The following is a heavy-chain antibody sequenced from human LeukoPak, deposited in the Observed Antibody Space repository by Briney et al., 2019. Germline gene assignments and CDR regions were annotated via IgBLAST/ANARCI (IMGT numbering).Heavy chain of an antibody. CDR1: GFTFSSYA. CDR2: ISGSGGST. V-gene: IGHV3-23*01. J-gene: IGHJ4*02. Sequence: GGSLRLSCAASGFTFSSYAMSWVRQAPGNGLEWVSAISGSGGSTYYADSVKGRFTISRDNSKNTLYLQMNSLRAEDTAVYYYANHHWGGWYYDSSGPYYFDYWGQGTLVTVSS. CDR3: ANHHWGGWYYDSSGPYYFDY. D-gene: IGHD3-22*01.